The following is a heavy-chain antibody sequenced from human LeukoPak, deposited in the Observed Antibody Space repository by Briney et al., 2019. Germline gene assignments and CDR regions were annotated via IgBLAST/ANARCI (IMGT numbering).Heavy chain of an antibody. D-gene: IGHD4-17*01. CDR3: TTDRGYGDYVSAWFDP. J-gene: IGHJ5*02. CDR1: GFTFSSYA. CDR2: IKSKTDGETT. Sequence: GGSLRLSCAASGFTFSSYAMHWVRQAPGKGLEWVGRIKSKTDGETTDYAAPVKGRFTISRDDSKNTLYLQMSSLKTEDTAVYYCTTDRGYGDYVSAWFDPWGQGALVTVSS. V-gene: IGHV3-15*01.